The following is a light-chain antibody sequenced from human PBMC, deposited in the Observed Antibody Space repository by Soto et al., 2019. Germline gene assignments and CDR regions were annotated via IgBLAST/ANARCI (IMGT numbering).Light chain of an antibody. V-gene: IGKV1-5*01. CDR3: QQYKSYLYT. CDR1: QSVSSW. Sequence: IQMTQSPATVSASVGDRVTITCRASQSVSSWLAGYQQKPGNAPKLLIKDASTLMCCVPSRFGGSGSGPEFNLTISSLQPNDVATYYCQQYKSYLYTFGQGTTLEIK. J-gene: IGKJ2*01. CDR2: DAS.